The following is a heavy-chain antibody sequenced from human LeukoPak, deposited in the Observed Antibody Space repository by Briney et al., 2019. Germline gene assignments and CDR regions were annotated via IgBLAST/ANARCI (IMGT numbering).Heavy chain of an antibody. CDR1: GFTFSSYA. V-gene: IGHV3-30-3*01. J-gene: IGHJ4*02. CDR3: ARDQEIVVVMITFDY. D-gene: IGHD3-22*01. CDR2: ISYDGSNK. Sequence: GGSLRLSCAASGFTFSSYAMHWVRQAPGKGLEWVAVISYDGSNKYYAGSVKGRFTISRDNSKNTLYLQMNSLRAEDTAVYYCARDQEIVVVMITFDYWGQGTLVTVSS.